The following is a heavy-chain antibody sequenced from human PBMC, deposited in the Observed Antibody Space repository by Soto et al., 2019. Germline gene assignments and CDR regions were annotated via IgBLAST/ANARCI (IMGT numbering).Heavy chain of an antibody. CDR2: IGTAGDT. CDR1: GFTFSSYD. D-gene: IGHD1-1*01. V-gene: IGHV3-13*01. CDR3: ASTLNWNYAFGMDV. J-gene: IGHJ6*02. Sequence: GGSLRLSCAASGFTFSSYDMHWVRQATGKGLEWVSAIGTAGDTYYPGSVKGRFTISRENAKNSLYLQMNSLRAEDTAVYYCASTLNWNYAFGMDVWGQGTTVTVSS.